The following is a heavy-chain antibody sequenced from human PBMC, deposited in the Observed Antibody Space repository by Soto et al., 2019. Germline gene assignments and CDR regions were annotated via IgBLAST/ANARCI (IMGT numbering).Heavy chain of an antibody. V-gene: IGHV3-9*01. CDR1: GFTFDDYA. CDR2: ISWNSGSL. CDR3: AKDHKQWLVRSIDY. Sequence: EVQLVESGGGLVQPGRSLRLSCAASGFTFDDYAMHWVRQAPGKGLEWVSGISWNSGSLGYAGSVKGRFTISRDNAKNTLYLQMNSLRAEYTALYYCAKDHKQWLVRSIDYWGTGTLVTVPS. D-gene: IGHD6-19*01. J-gene: IGHJ4*02.